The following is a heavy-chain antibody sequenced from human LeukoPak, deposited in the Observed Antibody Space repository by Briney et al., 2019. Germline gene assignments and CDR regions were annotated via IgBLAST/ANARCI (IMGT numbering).Heavy chain of an antibody. D-gene: IGHD3-10*01. Sequence: KPSETLSLTCTVSGGSISNYYWSWIRQPPGKGLEWIGYIYYTGSTNYNPSLKSRVTISVDTSKNQFSLKLSSVTAADTAVYYCARESGRGVNDYWGQGTLVTVSS. V-gene: IGHV4-59*01. J-gene: IGHJ4*02. CDR2: IYYTGST. CDR1: GGSISNYY. CDR3: ARESGRGVNDY.